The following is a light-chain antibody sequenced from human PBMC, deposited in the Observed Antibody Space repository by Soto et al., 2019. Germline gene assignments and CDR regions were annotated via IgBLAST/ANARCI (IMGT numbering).Light chain of an antibody. V-gene: IGKV1-9*01. CDR1: QGINSL. CDR3: QHRHSYPIA. Sequence: DIPLTQSPSFLSASVGDSVAITCRASQGINSLLAWYQQKPGEATMLLIHTASTLQSGVPSRFSGSGHGTEFTLTISSLQPEDFATYYCQHRHSYPIAFGQGTRLEIK. J-gene: IGKJ5*01. CDR2: TAS.